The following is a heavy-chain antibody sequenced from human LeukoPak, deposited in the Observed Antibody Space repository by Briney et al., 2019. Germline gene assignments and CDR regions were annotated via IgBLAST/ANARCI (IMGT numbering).Heavy chain of an antibody. CDR1: GGTFSSYA. D-gene: IGHD6-13*01. J-gene: IGHJ4*02. Sequence: GASVKVSCKASGGTFSSYAISWVRQAPGQGLEWMGGIIPIFGTANYALKFQGRVTITADESTSTAYMELSSLRSEDTAVYYCARGRLIAAAGTSFDYWGQGTLVTVSS. CDR2: IIPIFGTA. CDR3: ARGRLIAAAGTSFDY. V-gene: IGHV1-69*13.